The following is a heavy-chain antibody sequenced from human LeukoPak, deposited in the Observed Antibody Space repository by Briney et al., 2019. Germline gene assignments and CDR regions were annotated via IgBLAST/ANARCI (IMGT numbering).Heavy chain of an antibody. CDR1: GFTFSSYA. CDR2: IIGIGGSI. V-gene: IGHV3-23*01. J-gene: IGHJ5*02. Sequence: GGSLRLSCAASGFTFSSYAMSWVRQAPGKGLEWVSAIIGIGGSIYYGDSVKGGFTISRDNSKNPLYLQMNSLRAEDTAVYYCAKGNWFDPWGQGTLVTVSS. CDR3: AKGNWFDP.